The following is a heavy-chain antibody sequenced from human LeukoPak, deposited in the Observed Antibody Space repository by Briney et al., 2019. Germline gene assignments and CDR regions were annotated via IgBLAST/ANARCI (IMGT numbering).Heavy chain of an antibody. Sequence: GGSLRLSCAVSGFTFSRYWMSWVRQAPGKGLEWVSYISSSGSTIYYADSVKGRFTISRDNAKNSLYLQMNSLRAEDTAVYYCAREAGFPSSDYYYYYMDVWGKGTTVTVSS. D-gene: IGHD6-13*01. CDR1: GFTFSRYW. V-gene: IGHV3-48*04. J-gene: IGHJ6*03. CDR2: ISSSGSTI. CDR3: AREAGFPSSDYYYYYMDV.